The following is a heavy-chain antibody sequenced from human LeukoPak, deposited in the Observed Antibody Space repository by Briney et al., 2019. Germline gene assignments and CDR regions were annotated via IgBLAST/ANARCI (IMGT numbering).Heavy chain of an antibody. CDR3: ARDNYDFWSGSTPDYFDY. V-gene: IGHV4-39*07. CDR1: GGSISSSSYY. CDR2: IYYSGST. J-gene: IGHJ4*02. D-gene: IGHD3-3*01. Sequence: ASETLSLTCTVSGGSISSSSYYWGWIRQPPGKGLEWIGSIYYSGSTYYNPSLKSRVTISVDTSKNQFSLKLSSVTAADTAVYYCARDNYDFWSGSTPDYFDYWGQGTLVTVSS.